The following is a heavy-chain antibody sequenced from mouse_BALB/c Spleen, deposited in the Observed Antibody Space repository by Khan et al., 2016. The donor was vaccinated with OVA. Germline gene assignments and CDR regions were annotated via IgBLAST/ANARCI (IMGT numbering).Heavy chain of an antibody. CDR1: GYTFAIHH. Sequence: VQLQQSGTELVRPGASVNISCKTCGYTFAIHHINWVKQKPGQGLDWIGYINPYNDYTTYNQRFKGKATLTVDKSSSTAYMELSSLTSDDSAVYFCAITTAFAYWGQGTLVTVAA. J-gene: IGHJ3*01. CDR2: INPYNDYT. V-gene: IGHV1S45*01. CDR3: AITTAFAY. D-gene: IGHD1-2*01.